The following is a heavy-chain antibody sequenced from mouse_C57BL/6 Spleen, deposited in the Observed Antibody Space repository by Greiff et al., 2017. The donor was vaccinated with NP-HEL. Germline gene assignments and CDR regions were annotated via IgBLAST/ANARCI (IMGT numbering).Heavy chain of an antibody. V-gene: IGHV1-55*01. D-gene: IGHD2-4*01. J-gene: IGHJ2*01. CDR2: IYPGSGST. CDR1: GYTFTSYW. Sequence: VQVVESGAELVKPGASVKMSCKASGYTFTSYWITWVKQRPGQGLEWIGDIYPGSGSTNYNEKFKSKATLTVDTSSSTAYMQLSSLTSEDSAVYYCAREGGDYANYFDYWGQGTTLTVSS. CDR3: AREGGDYANYFDY.